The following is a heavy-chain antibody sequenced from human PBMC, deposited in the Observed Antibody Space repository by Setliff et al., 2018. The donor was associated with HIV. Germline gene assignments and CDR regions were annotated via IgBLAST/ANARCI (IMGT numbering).Heavy chain of an antibody. V-gene: IGHV4-59*11. CDR1: GGSISSHY. D-gene: IGHD3-10*01. J-gene: IGHJ6*02. CDR3: ARVEATVRGATYGMDV. Sequence: SETLSLTCTVSGGSISSHYWSWIRQAPGKGLEWIGTMYFRGNARNSPSLKRRVTISVDTSKNQLSLNLTSVTAADTAVYYCARVEATVRGATYGMDVWGQGTTVTVSS. CDR2: MYFRGNA.